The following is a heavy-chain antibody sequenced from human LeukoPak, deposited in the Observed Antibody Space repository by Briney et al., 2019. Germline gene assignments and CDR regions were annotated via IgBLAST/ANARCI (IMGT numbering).Heavy chain of an antibody. CDR1: GGSLSSSNW. V-gene: IGHV4-4*02. J-gene: IGHJ3*02. CDR2: INHSGST. Sequence: PSETLSLTCAVSGGSLSSSNWWSWVRRPPGKGLEWIGEINHSGSTNYNPSLKSRVTISVDTSKNQFSLKLSSVTAADTAVYYCARGYRKGVVAATLRAFDIWGQGTMVTVSS. CDR3: ARGYRKGVVAATLRAFDI. D-gene: IGHD2-15*01.